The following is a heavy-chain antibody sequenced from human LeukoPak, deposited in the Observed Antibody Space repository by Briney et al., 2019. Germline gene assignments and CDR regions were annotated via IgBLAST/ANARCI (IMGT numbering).Heavy chain of an antibody. CDR3: AESNGYGLIDI. J-gene: IGHJ3*02. CDR2: IIPIFGTA. D-gene: IGHD3-10*01. CDR1: GGTFSSYA. V-gene: IGHV1-69*06. Sequence: ASVKVSCKASGGTFSSYAISWVQQAPGQGLEWMGGIIPIFGTANYAQKFQGRVTITADKSTSTAYMELSSLRSEDTAVYYCAESNGYGLIDIWGQGTMVTVSS.